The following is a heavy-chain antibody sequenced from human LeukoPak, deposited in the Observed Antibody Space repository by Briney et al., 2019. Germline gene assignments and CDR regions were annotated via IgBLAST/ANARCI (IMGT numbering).Heavy chain of an antibody. D-gene: IGHD3-9*01. CDR2: ISSSSSYI. Sequence: GGSLRLSCAASGFTFSNYWMSWVRQAPGKGLEWVSSISSSSSYIYYADSVKGRFTISRDNAKNSLYLQMNSLRAEDTAVYYCAVDYDILTGYYTDPVPFDYWGQGTLVTVSS. V-gene: IGHV3-21*01. CDR1: GFTFSNYW. CDR3: AVDYDILTGYYTDPVPFDY. J-gene: IGHJ4*02.